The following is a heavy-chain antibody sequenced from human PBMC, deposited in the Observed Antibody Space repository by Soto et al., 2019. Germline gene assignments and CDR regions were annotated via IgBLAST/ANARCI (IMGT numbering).Heavy chain of an antibody. CDR2: ISSSSSYI. V-gene: IGHV3-21*01. Sequence: EVQLVESGGGLVKPGGSLRLSCAASGFTFSSYSMNWVRQAPGKGLEWVSSISSSSSYIYYADSVKGRFTISRDNAKNSLYLQMNSLRAEDTAVYYCPSRPIAAAGTGYIWGQGTMVTVSS. J-gene: IGHJ3*02. CDR3: PSRPIAAAGTGYI. CDR1: GFTFSSYS. D-gene: IGHD6-13*01.